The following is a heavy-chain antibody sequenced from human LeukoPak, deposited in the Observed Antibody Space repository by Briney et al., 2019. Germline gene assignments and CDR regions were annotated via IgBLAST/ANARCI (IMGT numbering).Heavy chain of an antibody. J-gene: IGHJ3*02. CDR2: ISGSGGST. CDR3: AKVYYDFWSGLTHAFDI. D-gene: IGHD3-3*01. CDR1: GFTFSSYA. V-gene: IGHV3-23*01. Sequence: GGSLRLSCAASGFTFSSYAMSWVRQAPGKGLEWVSAISGSGGSTYYADSVKGRFTISRDNSKNTLYLQMNSLRAEDTAVYYCAKVYYDFWSGLTHAFDIWGQGTMVTDSS.